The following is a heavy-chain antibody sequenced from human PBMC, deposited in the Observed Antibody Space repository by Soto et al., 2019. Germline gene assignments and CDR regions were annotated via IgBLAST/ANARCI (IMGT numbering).Heavy chain of an antibody. J-gene: IGHJ4*02. CDR3: ASQASGWYPDY. V-gene: IGHV4-31*03. Sequence: QVQLQESGPGLVKPSQTLSLTCTVSGGSISSGGYSWSWLRQHPGKGLEWIGYIFDSGTTNYNPSLKRRVTISVDPSKSQFSQRLTSVNATDTAVYYCASQASGWYPDYWGQGTLVTVSS. CDR2: IFDSGTT. D-gene: IGHD6-19*01. CDR1: GGSISSGGYS.